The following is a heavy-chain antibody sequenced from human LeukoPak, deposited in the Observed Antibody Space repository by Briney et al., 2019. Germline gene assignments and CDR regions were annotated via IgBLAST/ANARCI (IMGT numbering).Heavy chain of an antibody. CDR1: GFTFSSYG. V-gene: IGHV3-30*18. J-gene: IGHJ4*02. CDR2: ISYDGSNK. Sequence: GGSLRLSCAASGFTFSSYGMHWVRQAPGKWLEWVAVISYDGSNKYYADSVKGRFTISRDNSKNTLYLQMNSLRAEDTAVYYCAKGSSWYFDYWGQGTLVTVSS. CDR3: AKGSSWYFDY. D-gene: IGHD6-13*01.